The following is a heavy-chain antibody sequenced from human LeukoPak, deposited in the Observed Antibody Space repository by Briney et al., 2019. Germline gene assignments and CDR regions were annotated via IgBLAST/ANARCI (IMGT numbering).Heavy chain of an antibody. D-gene: IGHD1-1*01. V-gene: IGHV1-2*04. CDR3: ARFLENDLAFDY. Sequence: ASVKVSCTASGYTFTGYYMHWVRQAPGQGLEWMGWINPNSGGTNYAQKFQGWVTMTRDTSIGTAYMELSRLRSDDTAVYYCARFLENDLAFDYWGQGTLVTVSS. J-gene: IGHJ4*02. CDR1: GYTFTGYY. CDR2: INPNSGGT.